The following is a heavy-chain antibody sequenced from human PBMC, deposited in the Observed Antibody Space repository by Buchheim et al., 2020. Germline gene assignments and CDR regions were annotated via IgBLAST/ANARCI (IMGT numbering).Heavy chain of an antibody. CDR1: GFNFSSYW. J-gene: IGHJ4*02. V-gene: IGHV3-7*01. CDR3: ASDLRVVLAAPDY. D-gene: IGHD6-6*01. CDR2: IKQDGSEK. Sequence: EVQLVESGGGLVQPGGSLRLSCVASGFNFSSYWMSWVRQAPGKGLEWVANIKQDGSEKYYVDSVKGRFTISRDNAKNSLYLQMNSLRAEDTAVYYCASDLRVVLAAPDYWGQGTL.